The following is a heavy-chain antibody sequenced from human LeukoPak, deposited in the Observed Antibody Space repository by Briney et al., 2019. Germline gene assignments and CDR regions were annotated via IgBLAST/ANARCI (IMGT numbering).Heavy chain of an antibody. Sequence: GGSLRLSCEASGFTFNNYVMTWVRQAPGKELEWVSSISASAAMTYYADSVKGRFTVSRDNSNNRLYLQMSGLTAADTAVYYCAKDRSIGTYYTFDHWGQGTLVTVSS. CDR3: AKDRSIGTYYTFDH. J-gene: IGHJ4*02. CDR1: GFTFNNYV. V-gene: IGHV3-23*01. CDR2: ISASAAMT. D-gene: IGHD1-26*01.